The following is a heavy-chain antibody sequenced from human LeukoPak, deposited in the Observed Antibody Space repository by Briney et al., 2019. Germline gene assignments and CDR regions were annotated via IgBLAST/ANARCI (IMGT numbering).Heavy chain of an antibody. CDR1: GGSFSGYY. J-gene: IGHJ4*02. CDR3: ARSTRNYVWGSYRPYYFDY. D-gene: IGHD3-16*02. V-gene: IGHV4-34*01. Sequence: SETLSLTCAVYGGSFSGYYWSWIRQPPGKGLEWIGEINHSGSTNYNPSLKSRVTISVDTSKNQFSLKLSSVTAADTAVYYCARSTRNYVWGSYRPYYFDYWGQGTLVTVSS. CDR2: INHSGST.